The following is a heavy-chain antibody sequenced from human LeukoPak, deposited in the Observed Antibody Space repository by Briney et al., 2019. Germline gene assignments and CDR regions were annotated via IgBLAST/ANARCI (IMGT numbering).Heavy chain of an antibody. Sequence: GGSLRLSCAASGFTFSSYGMHWVRQAPGKGLDWVALISHNGSETHYADSVKGRFTISRDNSKNTLYLEMNRLRPEDTAMCYCATGREGVYDNVVTAAGIFFDFWGQGTLVTVSS. CDR1: GFTFSSYG. CDR2: ISHNGSET. V-gene: IGHV3-30*19. J-gene: IGHJ4*02. CDR3: ATGREGVYDNVVTAAGIFFDF. D-gene: IGHD6-13*01.